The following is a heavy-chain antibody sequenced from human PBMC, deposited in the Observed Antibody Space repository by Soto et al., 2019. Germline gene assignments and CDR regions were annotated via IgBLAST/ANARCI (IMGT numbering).Heavy chain of an antibody. J-gene: IGHJ3*02. D-gene: IGHD1-26*01. CDR2: ISAYNGNT. CDR3: ARVLHSGSYPFDI. CDR1: GYTFTSYC. Sequence: VASVEVSCKASGYTFTSYCISWVLQAPGQGLEWMGWISAYNGNTNYAQKLQGRVTMTTDTSTSTAYMELRSLRSDDTAVYYCARVLHSGSYPFDIWGQGTMVTVSS. V-gene: IGHV1-18*01.